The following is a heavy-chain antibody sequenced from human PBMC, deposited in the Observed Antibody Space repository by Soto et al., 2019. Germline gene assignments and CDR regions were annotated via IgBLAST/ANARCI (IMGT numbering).Heavy chain of an antibody. J-gene: IGHJ4*02. Sequence: EVQLMESGGGLVQPGGSLRLSCAASGFTFSDYTMSWVRQAPGKGLEWVSAISGAGNSASHASCVQGRFVISRDNSTNTLFLQLNSLRAEDTATYYFAKNVSGYTTCQVFVHWGQGTLVTVSS. CDR1: GFTFSDYT. D-gene: IGHD3-9*01. V-gene: IGHV3-23*01. CDR3: AKNVSGYTTCQVFVH. CDR2: ISGAGNSA.